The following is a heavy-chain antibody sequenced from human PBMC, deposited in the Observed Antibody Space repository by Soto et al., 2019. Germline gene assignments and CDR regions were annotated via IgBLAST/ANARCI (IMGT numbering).Heavy chain of an antibody. J-gene: IGHJ6*03. Sequence: PSETLSLTCAVYGVSFSGYYWSWIRQPPGKGLEWIGEINHSGSTNYNPSLKSRVTISKDTSENQFSLTLSSVTAADTAVYYCARVYGYFYYYYMDIWGKGTTVTVSS. CDR2: INHSGST. CDR1: GVSFSGYY. CDR3: ARVYGYFYYYYMDI. V-gene: IGHV4-34*01. D-gene: IGHD3-16*01.